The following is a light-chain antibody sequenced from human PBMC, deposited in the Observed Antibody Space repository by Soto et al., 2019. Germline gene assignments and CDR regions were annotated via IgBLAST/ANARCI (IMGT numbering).Light chain of an antibody. CDR3: MQALKTPPT. V-gene: IGKV2-28*01. J-gene: IGKJ1*01. CDR1: QSLLHSNGYNY. Sequence: DIVMTQSPLSLPVTPGEPASISCRSSQSLLHSNGYNYLDWYLQKPGQSPQLLIYLGSNRASGVPERFSGSGSGTDFTLKISRVEAEDVWVYYCMQALKTPPTFGQGTKVEIK. CDR2: LGS.